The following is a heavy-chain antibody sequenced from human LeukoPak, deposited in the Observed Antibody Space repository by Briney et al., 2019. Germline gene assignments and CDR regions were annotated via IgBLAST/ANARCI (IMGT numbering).Heavy chain of an antibody. CDR3: ARGPTGYEGY. Sequence: SETLSLTCAVYGGSFSGYYWSWIRQPPGKGLEWIGSIYYSGSAYYNPSPKSRVTISVDTSKNQFSLKLSSVTATDTAVYYCARGPTGYEGYWGQGTLVTVSS. V-gene: IGHV4-34*01. CDR1: GGSFSGYY. J-gene: IGHJ4*02. D-gene: IGHD3-9*01. CDR2: IYYSGSA.